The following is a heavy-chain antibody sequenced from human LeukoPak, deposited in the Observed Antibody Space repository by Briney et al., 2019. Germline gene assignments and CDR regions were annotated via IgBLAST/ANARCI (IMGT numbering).Heavy chain of an antibody. Sequence: PSETLSLTCTVSGYSISSGYYWGWIRQPPGKGLGWIGSIYHSGSTYYNPSLKSRVTISVDTSKNQFSLKLSSVTAADTAVYYCARDDSSGYYLSPFDYWGQGTLVTVSS. V-gene: IGHV4-38-2*02. CDR3: ARDDSSGYYLSPFDY. J-gene: IGHJ4*02. D-gene: IGHD3-22*01. CDR1: GYSISSGYY. CDR2: IYHSGST.